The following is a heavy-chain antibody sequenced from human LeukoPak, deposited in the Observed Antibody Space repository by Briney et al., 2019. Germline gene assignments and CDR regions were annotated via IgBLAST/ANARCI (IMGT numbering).Heavy chain of an antibody. V-gene: IGHV3-11*01. Sequence: GRSLRLSCAASGFTFDDYAMHWVRQAPGKGLEWVSYISSSGSTIYYADSVKGRFTISRDNAKNSLYLQMNSLRAEDTAVYYCARDSVIYYGSNWFDPWGQGTLVTVSS. J-gene: IGHJ5*02. CDR3: ARDSVIYYGSNWFDP. D-gene: IGHD3-10*01. CDR1: GFTFDDYA. CDR2: ISSSGSTI.